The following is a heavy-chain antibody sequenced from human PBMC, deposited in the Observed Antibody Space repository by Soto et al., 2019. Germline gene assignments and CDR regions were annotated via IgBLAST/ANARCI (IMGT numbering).Heavy chain of an antibody. CDR3: ARGTSSYYDYGMDV. Sequence: SETLSLTCAVSGDSISRGGYSWTWIRQPPGKALEWIGNIYDSGSTSYNPSLKSRVTISVDTSKNQFSLRLTSVTAADTAVYFCARGTSSYYDYGMDVWGQGTTVTVSS. D-gene: IGHD2-2*01. CDR2: IYDSGST. CDR1: GDSISRGGYS. V-gene: IGHV4-30-2*01. J-gene: IGHJ6*02.